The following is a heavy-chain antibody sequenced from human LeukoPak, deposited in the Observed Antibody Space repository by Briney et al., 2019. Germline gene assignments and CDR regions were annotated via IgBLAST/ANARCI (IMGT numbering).Heavy chain of an antibody. J-gene: IGHJ4*02. CDR2: IYSGGST. CDR3: ARVRGYSYGYDY. D-gene: IGHD5-18*01. V-gene: IGHV3-66*01. CDR1: GFTVSSNY. Sequence: GGSLRLSCAASGFTVSSNYMSWVRQAPGKGLEWVSVIYSGGSTYYADSVKGRFTISRDNSKNTLYLQMNSLRAEDTAVYYCARVRGYSYGYDYWGQGTLVAVSS.